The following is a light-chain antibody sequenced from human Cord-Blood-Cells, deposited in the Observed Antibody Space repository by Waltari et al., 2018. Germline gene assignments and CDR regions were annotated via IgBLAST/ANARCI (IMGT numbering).Light chain of an antibody. V-gene: IGKV1-39*01. Sequence: DIQLTQSPSFLSTSVGDRVTITCRASQGISSYLAWYQQKPGKAPNLLIYAASSLQSGVPSRFSGSGSGTDFTLTISSLQPEDFATYYCQQSYSTPLTFGGGTKVEIK. CDR3: QQSYSTPLT. CDR2: AAS. J-gene: IGKJ4*01. CDR1: QGISSY.